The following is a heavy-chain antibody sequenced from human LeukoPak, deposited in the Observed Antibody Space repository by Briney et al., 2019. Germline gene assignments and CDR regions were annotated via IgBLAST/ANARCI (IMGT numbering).Heavy chain of an antibody. Sequence: SGTLSLTCAVSGALTTNSHWWSWARQPPGKGLEWIGEIYHSGTTNYNPSLQSPVTMSVDKSKNQFSLKLSSVTAADTAVYYCATYFYGEYGSYYFDYWGQGTLVTVPS. V-gene: IGHV4-4*02. CDR2: IYHSGTT. CDR3: ATYFYGEYGSYYFDY. CDR1: GALTTNSHW. J-gene: IGHJ4*02. D-gene: IGHD4-17*01.